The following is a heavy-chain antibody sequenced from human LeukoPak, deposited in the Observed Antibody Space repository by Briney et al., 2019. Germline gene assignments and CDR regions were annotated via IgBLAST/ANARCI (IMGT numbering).Heavy chain of an antibody. CDR3: ATPLDFYDSSGYHQGGD. V-gene: IGHV3-7*03. J-gene: IGHJ4*02. D-gene: IGHD3-22*01. CDR1: GFTFSTYW. CDR2: IKQDGSKK. Sequence: GGSLRLSCAASGFTFSTYWMTWVRQAPGKGLEWVANIKQDGSKKNYVDSVKGRFTIARDNAKNSLYLQMNSLRAEDTAVYYCATPLDFYDSSGYHQGGDWGQGTLVTVSS.